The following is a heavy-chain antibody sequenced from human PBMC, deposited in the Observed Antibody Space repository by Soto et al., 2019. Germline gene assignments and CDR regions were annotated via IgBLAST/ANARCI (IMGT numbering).Heavy chain of an antibody. V-gene: IGHV3-23*01. CDR1: GFTFSSYA. D-gene: IGHD2-15*01. CDR2: ISGSGGST. Sequence: EVQLLESGGGLVQPGGSLRLSCAASGFTFSSYAMSWVRQAPGKGLEWVSAISGSGGSTYYADSVKGRFTISRDNSKNTLYLQMNSLRAEDTAVYYCAKVLGGSDTALGHPILYYYYYGMDVWGQGTTVTVSS. J-gene: IGHJ6*02. CDR3: AKVLGGSDTALGHPILYYYYYGMDV.